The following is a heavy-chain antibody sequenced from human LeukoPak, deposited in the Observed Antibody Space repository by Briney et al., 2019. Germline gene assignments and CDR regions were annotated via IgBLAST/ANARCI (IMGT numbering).Heavy chain of an antibody. J-gene: IGHJ5*02. Sequence: GGPLRLSCAASGFTDSSNYMSWVRQAPGKGLEWVSLPYSGGSTYYADSVKGRFTISRDNSKNTLYLQMNSLRAEDTAVYYCARSKYCGSGDWFDPWGQGTLVTVSS. V-gene: IGHV3-66*01. CDR1: GFTDSSNY. CDR3: ARSKYCGSGDWFDP. CDR2: PYSGGST. D-gene: IGHD2-21*01.